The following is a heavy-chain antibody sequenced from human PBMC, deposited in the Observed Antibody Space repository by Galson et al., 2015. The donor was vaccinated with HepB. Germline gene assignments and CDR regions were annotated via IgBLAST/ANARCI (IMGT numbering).Heavy chain of an antibody. CDR2: INPNSGGT. CDR3: ARGRGIVVVPAAIGYYYYGMDV. V-gene: IGHV1-2*04. CDR1: GSTFTGYY. Sequence: SVKVSCKASGSTFTGYYMHWVRQAPGQGLEWMGWINPNSGGTNYAQKFQGWVTMTRDTSISTAYMELSRLRSDDTAVYYCARGRGIVVVPAAIGYYYYGMDVWGQGTTVTVSS. D-gene: IGHD2-2*01. J-gene: IGHJ6*02.